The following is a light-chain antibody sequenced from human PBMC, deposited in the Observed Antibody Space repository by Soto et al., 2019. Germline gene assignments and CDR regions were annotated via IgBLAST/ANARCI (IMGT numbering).Light chain of an antibody. CDR2: EDL. CDR3: AAWDDSLSGVV. J-gene: IGLJ2*01. CDR1: SSDVGAYDL. Sequence: QSVLTQPAPVSGSPGQSITISCIGTSSDVGAYDLVSWYQQHPGTAPRLIIYEDLRRPSGIDSRFSGSKSGNTASLTISGLRAEDEGNYYCAAWDDSLSGVVFGGGTKVTVL. V-gene: IGLV2-23*01.